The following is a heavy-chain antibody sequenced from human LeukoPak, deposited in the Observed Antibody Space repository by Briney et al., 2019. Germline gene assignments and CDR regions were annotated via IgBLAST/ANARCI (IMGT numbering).Heavy chain of an antibody. Sequence: ASVKVSCKASGYSFSTYDILWVRQAHGQGLEWLGWISAYNGNTDYAQKFQGRVTMTTDTSTSTAYMELRSLRSDDTAVYYCARGVAGVYFYYYMDVWGKGTTVTVSS. V-gene: IGHV1-18*01. CDR1: GYSFSTYD. CDR2: ISAYNGNT. D-gene: IGHD1-14*01. CDR3: ARGVAGVYFYYYMDV. J-gene: IGHJ6*03.